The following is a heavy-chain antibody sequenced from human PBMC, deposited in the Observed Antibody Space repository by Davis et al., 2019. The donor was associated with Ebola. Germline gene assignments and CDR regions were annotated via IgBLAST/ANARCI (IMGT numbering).Heavy chain of an antibody. CDR1: GFTFSSFSTYW. D-gene: IGHD6-6*01. J-gene: IGHJ4*02. V-gene: IGHV3-23*01. CDR3: AKRVEYSSSFAYFDY. Sequence: GGSLRLSCAASGFTFSSFSTYWMYWVRQAPGKGLEWVASIDDSGGGTYYAVSVKGRFTVSRDNSKNTLYVQLNSLRSEDTAVYYCAKRVEYSSSFAYFDYWGQGALVTVSS. CDR2: IDDSGGGT.